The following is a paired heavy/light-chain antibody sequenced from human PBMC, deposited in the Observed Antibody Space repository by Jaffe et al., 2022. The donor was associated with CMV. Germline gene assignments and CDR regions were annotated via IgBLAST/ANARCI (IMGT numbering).Light chain of an antibody. Sequence: EVVLTQSPATLSLSPGEKAILSCRASQAVGNLLAWYQQKPGQAPRLLIYDAVNRATGVPARFSGSGSATDFTLTISSLEAEDFAVYYCQQRSDWPPRFTFGPGTKVDLK. V-gene: IGKV3-11*01. J-gene: IGKJ3*01. CDR2: DAV. CDR1: QAVGNL. CDR3: QQRSDWPPRFT.
Heavy chain of an antibody. CDR3: AKDHSDNYNVLTGYYPDTFEF. V-gene: IGHV3-30*18. CDR2: ISKDGTNK. D-gene: IGHD3-9*01. Sequence: QVQLVESGGGVVQPGTSLSLSCAASGFTFSTYGMHWVRQAPGKGLEWLAVISKDGTNKYYGDSVKGRFTISRVDSWNTLYLQMNNLSPEDTAVYYCAKDHSDNYNVLTGYYPDTFEFWGHGTVVTVSS. J-gene: IGHJ3*01. CDR1: GFTFSTYG.